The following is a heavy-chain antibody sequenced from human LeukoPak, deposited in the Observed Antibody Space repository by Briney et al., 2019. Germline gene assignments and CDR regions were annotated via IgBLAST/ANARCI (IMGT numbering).Heavy chain of an antibody. CDR2: IYHSGST. V-gene: IGHV4-38-2*02. Sequence: PSETLSLTCNVSGGSIRGYYWSWIRQPPGKGLEWIGSIYHSGSTYYNPSLKSRVTISVDTSKNQFSLKLSSVTAADTAVYYCARTSAAAGSFAAFDYWGQGTLVTVSS. CDR3: ARTSAAAGSFAAFDY. J-gene: IGHJ4*02. D-gene: IGHD6-13*01. CDR1: GGSIRGYY.